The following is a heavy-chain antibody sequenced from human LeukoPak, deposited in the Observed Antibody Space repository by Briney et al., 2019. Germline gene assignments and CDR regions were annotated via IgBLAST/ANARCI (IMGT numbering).Heavy chain of an antibody. Sequence: GASVKVSCKASGGTFSGYAISWVRQAPGQGLEWMGGIIPIFGTANYAQKFQGRVTITADKSTSTAYMELSSLRSEDTAVYYCRSYYYGSGSYYNAPLFDYWGQGTLVTVSS. V-gene: IGHV1-69*06. D-gene: IGHD3-10*01. CDR1: GGTFSGYA. CDR3: RSYYYGSGSYYNAPLFDY. J-gene: IGHJ4*02. CDR2: IIPIFGTA.